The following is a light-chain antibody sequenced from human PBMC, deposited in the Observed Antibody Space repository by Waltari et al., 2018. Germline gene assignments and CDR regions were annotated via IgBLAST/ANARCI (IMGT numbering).Light chain of an antibody. CDR3: QQYYNTPPWT. V-gene: IGKV1-NL1*01. CDR1: QDIRFS. J-gene: IGKJ1*01. CDR2: AAS. Sequence: DIQMTQSPSSLSASVGDRVTITCRASQDIRFSLVWYQQKPGKAPKLLLFAASRLESGVPSRCSGSGSGTESTLTISSLQPEDFATYYCQQYYNTPPWTFGEGTKVEIK.